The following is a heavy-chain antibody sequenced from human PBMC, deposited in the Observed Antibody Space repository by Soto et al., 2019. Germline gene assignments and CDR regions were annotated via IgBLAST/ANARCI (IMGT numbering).Heavy chain of an antibody. D-gene: IGHD2-8*02. J-gene: IGHJ3*02. CDR3: ASYNSSEDIVLVVPHAFDI. CDR2: IIPIFGTA. CDR1: GGTFSSYA. Sequence: GASVNVSCKASGGTFSSYAISWVRQAPGQGLEWMGWIIPIFGTANYAEKFQGRVTITADESTSTAYMELSSLRSEDTAVYYCASYNSSEDIVLVVPHAFDIGGQGAMVTVSS. V-gene: IGHV1-69*13.